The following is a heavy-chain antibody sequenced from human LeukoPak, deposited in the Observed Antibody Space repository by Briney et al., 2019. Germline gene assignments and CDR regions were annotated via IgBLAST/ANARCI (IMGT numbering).Heavy chain of an antibody. V-gene: IGHV3-13*01. CDR2: IGTAGDT. J-gene: IGHJ4*02. Sequence: GGSLRLSCAASGFTFSSYDMHWVRQATGKGLEWVSAIGTAGDTYYPGSVKGRFTISRDNSKDTLYLQMNSLRDEDTAVYYCAKRPSDYGDYVTYFDYWGQGTLVTVSS. D-gene: IGHD4-17*01. CDR3: AKRPSDYGDYVTYFDY. CDR1: GFTFSSYD.